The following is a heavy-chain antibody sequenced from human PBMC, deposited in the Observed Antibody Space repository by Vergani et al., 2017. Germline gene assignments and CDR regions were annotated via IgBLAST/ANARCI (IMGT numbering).Heavy chain of an antibody. D-gene: IGHD2-15*01. CDR2: INHSGST. CDR1: GGSFSGYY. V-gene: IGHV4-34*01. CDR3: ARLRYCSGGSCYSRPATFDP. Sequence: QVQLQQWGAGLLKPSETLSLTCAVYGGSFSGYYWSWIRQPPGKGLEWIGEINHSGSTNYNPSLKSRVTISVDTSMNQFSLKLSSVTAADTAVYYCARLRYCSGGSCYSRPATFDPWGQGTLVTVSS. J-gene: IGHJ5*02.